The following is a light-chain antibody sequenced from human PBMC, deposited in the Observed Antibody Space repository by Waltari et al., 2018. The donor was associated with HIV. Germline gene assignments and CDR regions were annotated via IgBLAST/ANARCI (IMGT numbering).Light chain of an antibody. V-gene: IGLV2-14*01. Sequence: QSALTQPASVSGSPGQSITISCTGTSSDVGGYNYVPWYQQHPGNTPKLMIYDVSTRPSGVSNRFSGSKSGNTASLTISGLRAEDEADYYCSSYTSSSTWVFGGGTKLTVL. CDR2: DVS. J-gene: IGLJ3*02. CDR3: SSYTSSSTWV. CDR1: SSDVGGYNY.